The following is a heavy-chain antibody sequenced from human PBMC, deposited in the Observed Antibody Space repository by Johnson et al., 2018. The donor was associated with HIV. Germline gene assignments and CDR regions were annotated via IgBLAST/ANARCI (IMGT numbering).Heavy chain of an antibody. V-gene: IGHV3-30*03. CDR2: ISYDGST. CDR3: ARDLGSSGYDAFDI. J-gene: IGHJ3*02. CDR1: GFTFSSYG. Sequence: QVQLVESGGGVVQPGRSLRLSCAASGFTFSSYGMHWVRQAPGKGLEWVAVISYDGSTYYADSVKGRFTISRDNSKNTLYLQMNSLRAEDRAVYYCARDLGSSGYDAFDIWGQGTMVTVSS. D-gene: IGHD3-22*01.